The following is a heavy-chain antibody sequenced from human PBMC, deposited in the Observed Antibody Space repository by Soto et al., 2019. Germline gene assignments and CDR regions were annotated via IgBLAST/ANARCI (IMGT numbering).Heavy chain of an antibody. V-gene: IGHV3-9*01. CDR2: INWNSGNI. D-gene: IGHD2-8*01. CDR1: GFSFDEHA. J-gene: IGHJ4*02. Sequence: EVQVAESGGGSVQPGRSLRLSCEASGFSFDEHAMHWVRQVPGKGLEWVSSINWNSGNIGYADSVRGRFTISRDNAKNSLYLQMNSLRPEDTAFYYCAKGTKYCSSGVCSVFDYWGQGTLVTVSS. CDR3: AKGTKYCSSGVCSVFDY.